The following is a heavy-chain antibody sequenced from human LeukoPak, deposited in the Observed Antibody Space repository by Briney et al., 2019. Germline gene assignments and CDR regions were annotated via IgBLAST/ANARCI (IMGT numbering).Heavy chain of an antibody. D-gene: IGHD3-3*01. V-gene: IGHV3-7*01. Sequence: GGSLRLSCAASGFTFSSYWMTWVRQAPGKGLEWVANIKQEGSEKYYVDSVKGRFTMSRDNAKNSLYLQMNSLRAEDTAVYYCARVGYSDFWSGYYWDYRGQGTLATVSS. J-gene: IGHJ4*02. CDR2: IKQEGSEK. CDR1: GFTFSSYW. CDR3: ARVGYSDFWSGYYWDY.